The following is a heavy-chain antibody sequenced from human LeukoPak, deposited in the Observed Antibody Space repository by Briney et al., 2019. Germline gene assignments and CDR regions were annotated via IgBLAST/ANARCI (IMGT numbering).Heavy chain of an antibody. Sequence: GGSLRLSCAASGFTLGSYGMHWVRQAPGKGLEWVASISYDGSNEYYGDSVKGRFTVSRDNSKNTLYLHMNSLRAEDTAVYYCAKERKRANRYYCDYWGQGTLVTVSS. D-gene: IGHD3-9*01. CDR2: ISYDGSNE. V-gene: IGHV3-30*02. CDR3: AKERKRANRYYCDY. CDR1: GFTLGSYG. J-gene: IGHJ4*02.